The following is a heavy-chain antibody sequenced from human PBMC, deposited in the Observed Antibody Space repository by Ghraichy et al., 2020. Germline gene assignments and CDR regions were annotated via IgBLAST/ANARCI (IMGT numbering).Heavy chain of an antibody. CDR3: VRVMSRRQSWLGYADL. D-gene: IGHD5-18*01. Sequence: GGSLRLSCVGSGFTFSSYSMNWVRLSPGKGLEWVSYITSSGSYISYADSVKGRFAMSRDLSKNTVSLEMSGLRRDDTAMYYCVRVMSRRQSWLGYADLWGQGTRVTVSS. V-gene: IGHV3-21*05. CDR2: ITSSGSYI. CDR1: GFTFSSYS. J-gene: IGHJ4*02.